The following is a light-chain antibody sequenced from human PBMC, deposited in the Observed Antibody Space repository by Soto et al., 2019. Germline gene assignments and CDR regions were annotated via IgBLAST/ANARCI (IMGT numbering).Light chain of an antibody. V-gene: IGKV4-1*01. J-gene: IGKJ1*01. CDR3: QQYYSTPRT. Sequence: DGVLTECTSRLAVYHAKRAHIDCKSSQSVLYSSNNKNYLAWYQQKPGQPPKLLIYWASTRESGVPDRFSGSGSGTDFTLTISSLQPEDVAVYYCQQYYSTPRTFGQGTKLDIK. CDR2: WAS. CDR1: QSVLYSSNNKNY.